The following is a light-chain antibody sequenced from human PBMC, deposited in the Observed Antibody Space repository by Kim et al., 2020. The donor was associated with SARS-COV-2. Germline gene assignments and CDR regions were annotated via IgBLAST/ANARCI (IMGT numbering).Light chain of an antibody. CDR1: SIGSKG. Sequence: PGRTARITCGGNSIGSKGVHGYQQMPGQAPVLVISYDSDRPSGIPERFSGSNSGNTATLTISRVEAGDEADYYCQVWDSSSDHRVVFGGGTQLTVL. J-gene: IGLJ2*01. V-gene: IGLV3-21*04. CDR3: QVWDSSSDHRVV. CDR2: YDS.